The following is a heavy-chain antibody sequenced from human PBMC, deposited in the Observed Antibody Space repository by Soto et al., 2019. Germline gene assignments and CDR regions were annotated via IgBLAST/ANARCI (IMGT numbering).Heavy chain of an antibody. CDR2: IWYDGSNK. Sequence: QVQLVESGGGVVQPGRSLRLSCAASGFTFSSYGMHWVRQAPGKGLEWVAVIWYDGSNKYYADSVKGRFTISRDNSNNTLYRQRNSRRAYDTAVYYWATDFAYDGSGSHSCYFELWGRGTLVTVSS. V-gene: IGHV3-33*01. CDR3: ATDFAYDGSGSHSCYFEL. D-gene: IGHD3-10*01. J-gene: IGHJ2*01. CDR1: GFTFSSYG.